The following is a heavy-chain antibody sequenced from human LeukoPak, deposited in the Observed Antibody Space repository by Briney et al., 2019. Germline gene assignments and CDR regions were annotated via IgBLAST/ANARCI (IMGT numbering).Heavy chain of an antibody. CDR3: AKTGTYSSSSVYIDS. Sequence: GGSLRLSCAASGFTYKKYAMLWVRQAPEKTRVGVSSISWNSGNVDYAASVKGRFALSGDNAKNSLFLQMNSLRAEDTALYYCAKTGTYSSSSVYIDSWGQGTLVAVSS. CDR1: GFTYKKYA. V-gene: IGHV3-9*01. D-gene: IGHD6-6*01. J-gene: IGHJ4*02. CDR2: ISWNSGNV.